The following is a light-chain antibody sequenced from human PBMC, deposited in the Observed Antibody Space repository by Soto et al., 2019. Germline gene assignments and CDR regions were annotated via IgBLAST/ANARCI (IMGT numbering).Light chain of an antibody. V-gene: IGKV3-15*01. CDR3: QQYNNWLTT. CDR2: GAS. Sequence: EIVMTQSPATLSLSPGERATLSCRASQSVSSNLAWYQQKPGQAPRLLIYGASTRATGIPARFSGSGSGTEFTLTISSLQSEDFAVYYCQQYNNWLTTFGQGTKVEIK. J-gene: IGKJ1*01. CDR1: QSVSSN.